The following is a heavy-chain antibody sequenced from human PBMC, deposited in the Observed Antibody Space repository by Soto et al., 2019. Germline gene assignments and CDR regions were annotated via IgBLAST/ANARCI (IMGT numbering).Heavy chain of an antibody. V-gene: IGHV4-61*01. J-gene: IGHJ5*02. Sequence: SITCTVSGGSVSSGSSYRCWIRQPPGKGLEWIGYIYYSGSTNYNPSLKSRVTISVDTSKNQFSLKLSSVTAADTAVYYCASVAPYNGFDPGGQGTLVTVS. CDR3: ASVAPYNGFDP. D-gene: IGHD2-15*01. CDR2: IYYSGST. CDR1: GGSVSSGSSY.